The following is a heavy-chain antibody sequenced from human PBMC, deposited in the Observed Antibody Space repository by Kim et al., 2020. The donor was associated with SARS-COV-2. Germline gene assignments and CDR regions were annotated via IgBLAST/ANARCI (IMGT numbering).Heavy chain of an antibody. V-gene: IGHV1-69*13. Sequence: SVKVSCKASGGTFSSYAISWVRQAPGQGLEWMGGIIPIFGTANYAQKFQGRVTITADESTSTAYMELSSLRSEDTAVYYCARDLSGSFDYYYYGMDVWGQGTTVTVSS. CDR1: GGTFSSYA. CDR2: IIPIFGTA. D-gene: IGHD1-26*01. J-gene: IGHJ6*02. CDR3: ARDLSGSFDYYYYGMDV.